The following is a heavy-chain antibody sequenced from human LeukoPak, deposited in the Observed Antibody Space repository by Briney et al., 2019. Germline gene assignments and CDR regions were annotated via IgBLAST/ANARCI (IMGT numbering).Heavy chain of an antibody. D-gene: IGHD2-2*01. CDR3: ARDTSGSNSFDN. CDR1: GYTFTGHY. CDR2: INPDGGGP. V-gene: IGHV1-2*02. Sequence: GASVKVSCKASGYTFTGHYMHWVRQAPGQGFEWMGWINPDGGGPRYVPKFQGRVTMTRDTSIATAYMELSSLTSDDTAVYYCARDTSGSNSFDNWGQGTLVTVSS. J-gene: IGHJ4*02.